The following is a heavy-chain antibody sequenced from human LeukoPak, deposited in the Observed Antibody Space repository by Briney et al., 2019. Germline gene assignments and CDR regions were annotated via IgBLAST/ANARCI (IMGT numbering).Heavy chain of an antibody. CDR2: IYHSGST. D-gene: IGHD2-2*01. CDR3: ARVGYCSTTTCSIKAFDI. Sequence: SETLSLTCAVSGGSISSSNWWSWVRQPPGKGLEWIGEIYHSGSTNYNPSLKSRVSMSVDTSKNQFSLKLSAVTAADTAVYYCARVGYCSTTTCSIKAFDIWGQGTMVTVSS. CDR1: GGSISSSNW. V-gene: IGHV4-4*02. J-gene: IGHJ3*02.